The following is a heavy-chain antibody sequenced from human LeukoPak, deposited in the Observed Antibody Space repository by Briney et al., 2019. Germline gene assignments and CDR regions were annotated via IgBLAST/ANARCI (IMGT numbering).Heavy chain of an antibody. V-gene: IGHV3-74*01. D-gene: IGHD1-26*01. CDR3: ARDRIRFSESDSPVDLEL. Sequence: PGGSLRLSCAASGFTFSHNWMYWVRQAPGKGLVWVSRINTDGIFTTYADSMKGRFTVSRDNAKDTLYLQMTSLRAEDTAVYYCARDRIRFSESDSPVDLELWGQGTLVTVSS. J-gene: IGHJ4*01. CDR2: INTDGIFT. CDR1: GFTFSHNW.